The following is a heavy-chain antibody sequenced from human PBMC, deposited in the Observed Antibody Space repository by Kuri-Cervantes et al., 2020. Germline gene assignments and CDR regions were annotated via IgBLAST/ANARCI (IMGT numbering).Heavy chain of an antibody. D-gene: IGHD2-15*01. V-gene: IGHV4-59*01. CDR2: IYYSGST. CDR3: AYYHCSGGSCYFDY. CDR1: GGSISSYY. Sequence: SETLSLTCTVSGGSISSYYWSWIRQPPGKGLEWIGYIYYSGSTNYNPSLKSRVTISVDTSKNQFSLKLSSVTAADTAVYYCAYYHCSGGSCYFDYGGQGTLVTVSS. J-gene: IGHJ4*02.